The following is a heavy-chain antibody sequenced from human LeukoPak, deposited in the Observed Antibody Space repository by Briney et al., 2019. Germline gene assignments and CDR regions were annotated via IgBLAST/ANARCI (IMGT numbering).Heavy chain of an antibody. Sequence: SETLSLTCAVYGGSFSGYYWTWIRQPPGKGLEWIGEINHSGSTNYNPSLKSRVTISGDTSKNQFSLKLSSVTAADTAMYYCARGGDRSSRNWFDPWGQGTLVTVSS. D-gene: IGHD6-13*01. J-gene: IGHJ5*02. V-gene: IGHV4-34*01. CDR2: INHSGST. CDR1: GGSFSGYY. CDR3: ARGGDRSSRNWFDP.